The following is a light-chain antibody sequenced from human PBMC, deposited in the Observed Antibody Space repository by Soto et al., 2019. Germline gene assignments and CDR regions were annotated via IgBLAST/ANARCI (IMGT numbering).Light chain of an antibody. Sequence: DIQMTQSPSSLSASVGGRVTITCRAIQGIRDDLGWYEQKAGKAPKRLIYAASSLQSGVPSRFRGSGYGTDFTLTITTLPPEDVALYYCQQCHATPLTFGQGTRLEIK. CDR1: QGIRDD. J-gene: IGKJ5*01. V-gene: IGKV1-17*01. CDR3: QQCHATPLT. CDR2: AAS.